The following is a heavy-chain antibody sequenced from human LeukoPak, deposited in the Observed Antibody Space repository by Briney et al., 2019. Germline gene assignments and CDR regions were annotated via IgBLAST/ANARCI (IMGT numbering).Heavy chain of an antibody. CDR2: INESGST. CDR1: GGSFSGYY. D-gene: IGHD3-3*01. V-gene: IGHV4-34*01. J-gene: IGHJ3*02. Sequence: SETLSLTCGVSGGSFSGYYWSWIRQSPGKGLEWIVEINESGSTDYNPSLKSRVTISVDTSKNQFSLKLSSVTAADTAVYYCAQTYYDFWSGYYRPLSDAFDIWGQGTMVTVSS. CDR3: AQTYYDFWSGYYRPLSDAFDI.